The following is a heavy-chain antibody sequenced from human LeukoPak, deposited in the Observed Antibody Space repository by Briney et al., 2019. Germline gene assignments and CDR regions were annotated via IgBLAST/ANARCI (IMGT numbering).Heavy chain of an antibody. CDR1: GYTFTGYD. Sequence: GGSVKVSCKASGYTFTGYDMHWVRHAPGQGLEWMGRSNPNSGGTNYAQKLQGRVPMTRDPVLSTAYMELSMLRSDDTAVYYCAGDSSGMYYFDYWGQGTLVTVSS. V-gene: IGHV1-2*06. CDR3: AGDSSGMYYFDY. D-gene: IGHD3-22*01. CDR2: SNPNSGGT. J-gene: IGHJ4*02.